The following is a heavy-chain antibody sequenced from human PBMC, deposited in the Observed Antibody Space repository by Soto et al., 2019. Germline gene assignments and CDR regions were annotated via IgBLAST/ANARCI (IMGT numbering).Heavy chain of an antibody. CDR1: GYTFTSYD. CDR3: ARRMVLYFDWFFHY. CDR2: MNPNSGNT. J-gene: IGHJ4*02. V-gene: IGHV1-8*01. Sequence: QVQLVQSGAEVKKPGASVKVSCKASGYTFTSYDINWVRQATGQGLEWMGWMNPNSGNTGYAQKFQGRVTMTRNTSISTAYMELSILRSEDTSLSICARRMVLYFDWFFHYWGQGTLVTVSS. D-gene: IGHD3-9*01.